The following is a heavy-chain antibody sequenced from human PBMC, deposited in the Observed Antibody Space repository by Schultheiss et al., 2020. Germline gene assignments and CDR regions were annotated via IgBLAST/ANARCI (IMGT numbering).Heavy chain of an antibody. CDR1: GFTFSSYA. D-gene: IGHD5-12*01. V-gene: IGHV3-23*01. CDR2: ISGSGGST. Sequence: GGSLRLSCAASGFTFSSYAMSWVRQAPGKGLQWVSSISGSGGSTYYADSVKGRFTISRDNSKNTLYLQMNSLRAEDTAVYYCARAGGIVATYTWGQGTLVNVSS. J-gene: IGHJ4*02. CDR3: ARAGGIVATYT.